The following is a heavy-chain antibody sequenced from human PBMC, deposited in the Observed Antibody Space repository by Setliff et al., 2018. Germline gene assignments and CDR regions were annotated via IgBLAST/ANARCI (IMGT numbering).Heavy chain of an antibody. CDR3: AKVKKQLIRGSGFDL. CDR2: IRYDGSYK. V-gene: IGHV3-30*02. J-gene: IGHJ4*02. CDR1: GFAFSTYG. Sequence: GGSLRLSCVASGFAFSTYGMHWVRQAPGKGLEWVAFIRYDGSYKQYEDSVKCRFTISRDNSENTLDLQMNSLRVEDTALYYCAKVKKQLIRGSGFDLWGQGTLVTVSS. D-gene: IGHD1-1*01.